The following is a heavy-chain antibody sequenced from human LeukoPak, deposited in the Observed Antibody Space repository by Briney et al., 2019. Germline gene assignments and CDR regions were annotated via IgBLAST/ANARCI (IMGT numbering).Heavy chain of an antibody. V-gene: IGHV3-7*01. CDR1: GFTFSSYW. CDR3: ATAYYDFWSGYW. CDR2: IKQDGSEK. J-gene: IGHJ4*02. Sequence: GGSPRLSCAASGFTFSSYWMSWVRQAPGKGLEWVANIKQDGSEKYYVDSVKGRFTISRDNAKNSLYLQMNSLRAEDTAVYYCATAYYDFWSGYWWGQGTLVTVSS. D-gene: IGHD3-3*01.